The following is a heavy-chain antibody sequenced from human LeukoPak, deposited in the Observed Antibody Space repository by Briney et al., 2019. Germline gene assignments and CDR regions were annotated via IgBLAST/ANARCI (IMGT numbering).Heavy chain of an antibody. CDR2: ISSSGSTI. CDR1: GFTFRSYE. CDR3: ARDRYYDSSGYLDY. J-gene: IGHJ4*02. V-gene: IGHV3-48*03. Sequence: GGSLRLSCAASGFTFRSYEMNWVRQVPGKGLEWVSYISSSGSTIYYADSVKGRFTISRDNAKKSLYLQMNSLRAEDTAIYYCARDRYYDSSGYLDYWGQGTLVTVSS. D-gene: IGHD3-22*01.